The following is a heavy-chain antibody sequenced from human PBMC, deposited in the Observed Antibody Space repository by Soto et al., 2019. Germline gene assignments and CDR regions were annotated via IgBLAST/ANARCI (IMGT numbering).Heavy chain of an antibody. D-gene: IGHD4-17*01. CDR1: GFAFRSYA. Sequence: EVQLLESGAGLVQPGGSLRLSCTASGFAFRSYAMSWVRQAPGKGPEWVATISGTGATSYYADSVKGRFTISRDNSKRTVYLQMSSLRAKDTALFYCAKCLTTVTTVSDYWGQGALVTVSS. V-gene: IGHV3-23*01. J-gene: IGHJ4*02. CDR2: ISGTGATS. CDR3: AKCLTTVTTVSDY.